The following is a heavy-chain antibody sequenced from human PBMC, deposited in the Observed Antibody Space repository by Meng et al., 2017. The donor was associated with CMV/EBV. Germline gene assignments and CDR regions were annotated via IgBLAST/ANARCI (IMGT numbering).Heavy chain of an antibody. V-gene: IGHV3-15*01. Sequence: GESLKISCAASGFTFSSYAMSWVRQAPGKGLEWVGRIKSKTDGGTTDYAAPVKGRFTISRDDSKNTLYLQMNSLKTEDTAVYYCTTAEGGSKGDYYYYYGMDVWGQGTTVTVSS. CDR1: GFTFSSYA. D-gene: IGHD4-11*01. CDR2: IKSKTDGGTT. J-gene: IGHJ6*02. CDR3: TTAEGGSKGDYYYYYGMDV.